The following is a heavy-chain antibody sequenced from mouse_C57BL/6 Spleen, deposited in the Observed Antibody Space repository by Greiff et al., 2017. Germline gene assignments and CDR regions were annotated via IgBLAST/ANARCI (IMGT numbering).Heavy chain of an antibody. CDR2: IRNKANNHAT. D-gene: IGHD4-1*02. J-gene: IGHJ3*01. CDR1: GFTFSDAW. V-gene: IGHV6-6*01. Sequence: EVQVVESGGGLVQPGGSMKLSCAASGFTFSDAWMDWVRQSPEKGLEWVAEIRNKANNHATYYAESVKGRFTISRDDSKSSVYLQMNSLRAEDTGIYYCTSFPNWDWFAYWGQGTLVTVSA. CDR3: TSFPNWDWFAY.